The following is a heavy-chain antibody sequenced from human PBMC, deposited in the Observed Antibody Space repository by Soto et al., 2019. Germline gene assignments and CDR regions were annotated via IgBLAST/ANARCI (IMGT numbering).Heavy chain of an antibody. CDR3: AREGYCISTSCRHYDYYGMDV. J-gene: IGHJ6*02. CDR1: GYTFTSYG. D-gene: IGHD2-2*01. CDR2: ISAYNGNT. Sequence: QVQLVQSGAEVKKPGASVKVSCKASGYTFTSYGISWVRQAPGQGLEWMGWISAYNGNTNYAQKLQGRVTMTTDTTTSTAHMELRSLRSDDTAVYYCAREGYCISTSCRHYDYYGMDVWGQGTTVTVSS. V-gene: IGHV1-18*01.